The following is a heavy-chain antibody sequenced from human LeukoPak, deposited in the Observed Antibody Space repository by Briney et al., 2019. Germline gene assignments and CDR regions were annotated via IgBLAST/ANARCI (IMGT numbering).Heavy chain of an antibody. CDR3: AKYYYDSSGSRHFDY. D-gene: IGHD3-22*01. V-gene: IGHV3-23*01. CDR1: GFTFSSYA. CDR2: INKSGGST. J-gene: IGHJ4*02. Sequence: GGSLRLSCAASGFTFSSYAMSWVRQAPGKGLEWVSIINKSGGSTNYADSVKGRFTISRDNSENTLYLQVNSLRAEDTALYYCAKYYYDSSGSRHFDYWGQGTLVTVSS.